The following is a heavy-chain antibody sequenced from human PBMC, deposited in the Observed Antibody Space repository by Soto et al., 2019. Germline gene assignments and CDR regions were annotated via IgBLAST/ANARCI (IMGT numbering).Heavy chain of an antibody. CDR2: INHSGST. CDR3: ARAGYSSKFDY. J-gene: IGHJ4*02. D-gene: IGHD6-13*01. CDR1: GGSFSGYY. Sequence: SETLSLTCAVYGGSFSGYYWSWIRQPPGKGLEWIGEINHSGSTNYNPSLKSRVTISVDTSKNQFSLKLSSVTAADTAVYYCARAGYSSKFDYWGQGTLVTVSS. V-gene: IGHV4-34*01.